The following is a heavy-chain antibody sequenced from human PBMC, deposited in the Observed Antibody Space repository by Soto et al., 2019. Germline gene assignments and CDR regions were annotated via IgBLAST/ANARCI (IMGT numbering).Heavy chain of an antibody. J-gene: IGHJ5*02. CDR2: IYHSGST. CDR3: ARGHYGSGSYSWFDP. D-gene: IGHD3-10*01. V-gene: IGHV4-38-2*01. Sequence: SETLSLTCAFSCYSIISGYYWGWIRQPPGKGLEWIGSIYHSGSTYYNPSLKSRVTISVDTSKNQFSLKLSSVTAADTAVYYCARGHYGSGSYSWFDPWGQGTLVTVSS. CDR1: CYSIISGYY.